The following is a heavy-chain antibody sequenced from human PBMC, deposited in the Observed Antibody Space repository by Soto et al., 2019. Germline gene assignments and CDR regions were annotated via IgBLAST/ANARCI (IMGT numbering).Heavy chain of an antibody. CDR2: IGTRTGDL. D-gene: IGHD1-26*01. Sequence: PGGSLRLSCAASGFTFTSYAMTWVRQGPGKGLELVSSIGTRTGDLLYADSVKGRFTISRDNSKKTLYLQMNSLTTEDTAIYYCAKRSPSGTYYFDSWGLGTLVTVSS. CDR1: GFTFTSYA. V-gene: IGHV3-23*01. CDR3: AKRSPSGTYYFDS. J-gene: IGHJ4*02.